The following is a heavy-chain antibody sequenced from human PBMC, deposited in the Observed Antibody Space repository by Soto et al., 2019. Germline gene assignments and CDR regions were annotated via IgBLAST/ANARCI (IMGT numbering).Heavy chain of an antibody. D-gene: IGHD1-26*01. CDR1: GGSISSGGYY. V-gene: IGHV4-31*03. CDR3: ARESSGGRRITTSPDV. CDR2: IYYSGST. Sequence: QVQLQESGPGLVKPSQTLSLTCTVSGGSISSGGYYWSWIRQHPGKGLEWIGYIYYSGSTYYNPSLKSRVTIPVDTSKNQFSLKLSSVTAADTAVYYCARESSGGRRITTSPDVWGQGTTVTVSS. J-gene: IGHJ6*02.